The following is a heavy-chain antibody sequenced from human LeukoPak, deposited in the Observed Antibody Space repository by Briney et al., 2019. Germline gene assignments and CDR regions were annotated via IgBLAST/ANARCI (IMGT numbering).Heavy chain of an antibody. J-gene: IGHJ5*02. CDR2: IYYSGST. V-gene: IGHV4-59*01. D-gene: IGHD3-10*01. CDR1: GGSISTYY. Sequence: PSETLSLTCTVSGGSISTYYWSWVRQPPGKGLEWIGYIYYSGSTMYNPSLMSRVTISVDTSKNQFSLKLSSVTAADTAVYYCARGQTGMVRGVITNWFDPWGQGTLVTVSS. CDR3: ARGQTGMVRGVITNWFDP.